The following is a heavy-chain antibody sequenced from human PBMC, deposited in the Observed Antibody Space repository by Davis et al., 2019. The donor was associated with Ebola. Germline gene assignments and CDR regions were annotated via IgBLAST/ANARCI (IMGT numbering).Heavy chain of an antibody. D-gene: IGHD3-10*01. V-gene: IGHV3-48*04. J-gene: IGHJ4*02. CDR3: ARAIPKPHMVRGVITPFDY. CDR1: GFTFSSYS. Sequence: PGGSLRLSCAASGFTFSSYSMNWVRQAPGKGLEWVSYISSSSSTIYYADSVKGRFTISRDNAKNSLYLQMNSLRAEDTAVYYCARAIPKPHMVRGVITPFDYWGQGTLVTVSS. CDR2: ISSSSSTI.